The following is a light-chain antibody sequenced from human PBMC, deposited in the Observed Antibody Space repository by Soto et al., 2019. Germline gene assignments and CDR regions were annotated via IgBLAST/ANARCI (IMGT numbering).Light chain of an antibody. Sequence: QAVLAQPATGSGATGQSITMSCTGSSRDVVCYNYVSCYQQHPGKAPKLMIYDVSNRPSGVSNRFSGSKSGNTASLTISGLQAEDEGDYYCSSYTSSSTPYVFGTGTKVTVL. CDR3: SSYTSSSTPYV. CDR1: SRDVVCYNY. CDR2: DVS. V-gene: IGLV2-14*01. J-gene: IGLJ1*01.